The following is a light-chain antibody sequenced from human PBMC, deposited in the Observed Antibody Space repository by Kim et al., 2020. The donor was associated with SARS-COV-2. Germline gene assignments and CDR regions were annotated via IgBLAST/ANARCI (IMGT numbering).Light chain of an antibody. CDR2: EDN. CDR1: GDSIANNY. J-gene: IGLJ2*01. V-gene: IGLV6-57*03. CDR3: QSYDSNTPV. Sequence: GKTVTSSCARRGDSIANNYVQWFQRRPGSAPPTVIYEDNQRPSGVPDRFSGSIDSSSNSASLTISGLKTGDEAGHYCQSYDSNTPVFGGGTQLTVL.